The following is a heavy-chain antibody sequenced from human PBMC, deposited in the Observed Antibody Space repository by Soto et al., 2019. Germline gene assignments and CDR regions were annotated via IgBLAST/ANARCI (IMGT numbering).Heavy chain of an antibody. CDR3: ARAYCSGGSCSNWFDP. D-gene: IGHD2-15*01. J-gene: IGHJ5*02. V-gene: IGHV1-8*01. CDR2: MNPNSGNT. Sequence: GASVKVSCKASGYTFTSYDINWVRQATGQGLEWMGWMNPNSGNTGYAQKFQGRVTMTRNTSISTAYMELSSLRSEDTAVYYCARAYCSGGSCSNWFDPWGQGTLVTSPQ. CDR1: GYTFTSYD.